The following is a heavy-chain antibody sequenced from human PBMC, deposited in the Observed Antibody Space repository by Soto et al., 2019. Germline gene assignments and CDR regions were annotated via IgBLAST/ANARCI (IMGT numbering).Heavy chain of an antibody. D-gene: IGHD5-18*01. CDR3: AHRGYMYGNWDHGYFDY. CDR2: IYWDDDK. CDR1: GFSLTTSGVG. J-gene: IGHJ4*02. Sequence: QITLKESGPTRVKPAQTLMLTCTFSGFSLTTSGVGVGWIRKTPGKALEWLAVIYWDDDKRYSPSLKSRLTSTKDPSTDRVVLIMAHMGPVDTATYFCAHRGYMYGNWDHGYFDYWGQGILVTVSS. V-gene: IGHV2-5*02.